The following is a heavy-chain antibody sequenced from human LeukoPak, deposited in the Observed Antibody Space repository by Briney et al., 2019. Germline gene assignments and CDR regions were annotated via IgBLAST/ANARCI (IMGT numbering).Heavy chain of an antibody. CDR2: ISGSGGST. V-gene: IGHV3-23*01. J-gene: IGHJ3*01. CDR3: AKGYYYDSSGYGS. Sequence: GGSLRLSCAASGFTFSSYAMSWVRQAPGNGLEWVPAISGSGGSTYYADSVKGRFTISIDNSKNTLYLQMNSLRAEDTAVYYCAKGYYYDSSGYGSWGQGTMVTVSS. CDR1: GFTFSSYA. D-gene: IGHD3-22*01.